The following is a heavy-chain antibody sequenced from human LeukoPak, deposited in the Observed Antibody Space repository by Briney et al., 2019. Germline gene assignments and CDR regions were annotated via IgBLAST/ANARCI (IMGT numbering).Heavy chain of an antibody. D-gene: IGHD2-2*01. V-gene: IGHV3-23*01. CDR2: ISGRGGST. J-gene: IGHJ4*02. Sequence: GGSLRLSCAASGFTFNSYAMNWVRQAPGKGLEWVSAISGRGGSTYYADYVKGRSTISRDNSKNMLYLQMNSLRAEDTAVYYCAKSMAGYCDSTIDNWGQGTLVTVSS. CDR1: GFTFNSYA. CDR3: AKSMAGYCDSTIDN.